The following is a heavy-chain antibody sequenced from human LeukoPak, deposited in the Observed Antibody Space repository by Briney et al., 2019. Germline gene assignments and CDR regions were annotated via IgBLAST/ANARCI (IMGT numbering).Heavy chain of an antibody. CDR2: IKQDGSEK. CDR1: GFTVSSYW. V-gene: IGHV3-7*01. Sequence: GGSLRLSCAASGFTVSSYWMSWVRQAPGKGLEWVANIKQDGSEKYYVDSVKGRFTISRDNAKNSLYLQMNSLRAEDTAVYYCARDPGYYYGSSGYFDYWGQGTLVTVSS. D-gene: IGHD3-22*01. CDR3: ARDPGYYYGSSGYFDY. J-gene: IGHJ4*02.